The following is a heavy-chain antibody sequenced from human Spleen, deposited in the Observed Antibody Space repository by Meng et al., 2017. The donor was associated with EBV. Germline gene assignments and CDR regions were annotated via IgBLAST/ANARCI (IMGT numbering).Heavy chain of an antibody. CDR3: ARVDPTSSKLFDP. V-gene: IGHV4-4*02. Sequence: GLLQDAGPGLGKPSGTRSLICAVSGDSISSRNWWSWVRQSPGKGLEWIGEIYPGGSTNYNPSLKSRVTISLDKSKNHFSLRLNSVTAADTAMYFCARVDPTSSKLFDPWGQGTLVTVSS. D-gene: IGHD5-12*01. J-gene: IGHJ5*02. CDR2: IYPGGST. CDR1: GDSISSRNW.